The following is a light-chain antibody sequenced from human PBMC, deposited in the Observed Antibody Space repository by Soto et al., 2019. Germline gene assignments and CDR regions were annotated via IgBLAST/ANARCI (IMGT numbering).Light chain of an antibody. CDR1: ESVASPN. CDR2: SAS. V-gene: IGKV3-20*01. Sequence: EFVLTQSPATLSFSPGEAATLSCRASESVASPNLAWYQQKPGQAPRLLFYSASRRATGVPDRFSGSGSGTDFTLTISRLEPEDFAVYYCQQYGSSPRTFGPGTKVDIK. J-gene: IGKJ3*01. CDR3: QQYGSSPRT.